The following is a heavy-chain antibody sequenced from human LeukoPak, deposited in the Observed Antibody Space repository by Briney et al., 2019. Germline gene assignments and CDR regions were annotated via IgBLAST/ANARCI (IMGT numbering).Heavy chain of an antibody. D-gene: IGHD2-21*02. CDR3: ASVLYCGADCYSGRYFFDY. J-gene: IGHJ4*02. V-gene: IGHV1-46*01. Sequence: ASVKVSCKASGYTFTSYDMHWVRQAPGQGLERMGIINPSGDSTSYAKKFQARVTMTRDTSTSTVYMELSSLRSEDTAVYYCASVLYCGADCYSGRYFFDYWGQGTLVTVSS. CDR2: INPSGDST. CDR1: GYTFTSYD.